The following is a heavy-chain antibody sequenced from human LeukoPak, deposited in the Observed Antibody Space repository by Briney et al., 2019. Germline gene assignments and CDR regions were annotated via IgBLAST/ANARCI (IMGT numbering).Heavy chain of an antibody. D-gene: IGHD3-22*01. J-gene: IGHJ4*02. CDR1: GFTFSSYE. V-gene: IGHV3-48*03. CDR2: ISRSASTI. Sequence: GGSLRLSCAASGFTFSSYEMNWVRQPPGKGREWVSYISRSASTIYYADSVKGRFTISRDNAKNSLYLQMNSLRAEDTAVYYCARGYDSGSYYVYWGQGTLVTVSS. CDR3: ARGYDSGSYYVY.